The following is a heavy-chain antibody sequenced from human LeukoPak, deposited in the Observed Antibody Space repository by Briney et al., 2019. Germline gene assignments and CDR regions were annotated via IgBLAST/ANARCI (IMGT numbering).Heavy chain of an antibody. D-gene: IGHD1-7*01. CDR2: ISAYNGNT. V-gene: IGHV1-18*01. J-gene: IGHJ4*02. CDR1: GYTFTSYG. CDR3: ARQVRTTEYFDY. Sequence: ASVKVSCKASGYTFTSYGISWVRQAPGQRLEWMGWISAYNGNTNYAQKLQGRVTITTDTSTRTAYMELRSLRSDDTAVYYCARQVRTTEYFDYWGQGTLVTVSS.